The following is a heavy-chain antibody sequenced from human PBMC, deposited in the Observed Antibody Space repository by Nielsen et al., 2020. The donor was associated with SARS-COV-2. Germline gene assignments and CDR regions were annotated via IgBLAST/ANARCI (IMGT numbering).Heavy chain of an antibody. V-gene: IGHV3-48*02. CDR3: ARPFDLLSGIQY. CDR1: GFTFSDWS. Sequence: GEPLKISCAASGFTFSDWSMTWVRQAPGKGLEWLSYINKDDSTIKYADSVKGRFTISRDNAKSSLYLQINSLRDDDTGVYYCARPFDLLSGIQYWGQGTLVTVSS. D-gene: IGHD3-3*01. J-gene: IGHJ4*02. CDR2: INKDDSTI.